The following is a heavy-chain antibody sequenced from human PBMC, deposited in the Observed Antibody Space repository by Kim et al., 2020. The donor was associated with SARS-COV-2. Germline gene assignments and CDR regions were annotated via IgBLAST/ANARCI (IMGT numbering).Heavy chain of an antibody. V-gene: IGHV4-34*04. J-gene: IGHJ4*02. CDR1: GASVSSCY. Sequence: SETLSLTCTVYGASVSSCYYSWIRKRPAPGLEWVWKVNNGNTNNNTSFLNRRTILTVTTTNNLFLKLPSVGTAANTALYYCTWLAGGVVLGYWGQGTLVT. D-gene: IGHD3-3*01. CDR2: VNNGNT. CDR3: TWLAGGVVLGY.